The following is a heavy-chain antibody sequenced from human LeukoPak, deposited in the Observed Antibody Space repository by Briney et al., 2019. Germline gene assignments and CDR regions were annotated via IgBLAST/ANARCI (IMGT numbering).Heavy chain of an antibody. D-gene: IGHD2-21*02. CDR2: IYYSGST. CDR1: GVSIRSYY. V-gene: IGHV4-59*12. J-gene: IGHJ4*02. Sequence: SETLSLTCTVSGVSIRSYYWSWIRQPPGKGLEWIGYIYYSGSTNYNPSLKSRVTISLDTSKNQFPLKLNSVTAADTAVYYCARGRGDYYPNWGQGTLVTVSS. CDR3: ARGRGDYYPN.